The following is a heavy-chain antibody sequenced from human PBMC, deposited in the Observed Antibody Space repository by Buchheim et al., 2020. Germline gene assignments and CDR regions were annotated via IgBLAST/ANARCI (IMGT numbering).Heavy chain of an antibody. CDR2: MSYSGST. V-gene: IGHV4-31*03. CDR1: GGSISSGGYH. Sequence: QVQLRESGPGLVKPSQTLSLTCTVSGGSISSGGYHWSWIRQHPGKGLEWIGYMSYSGSTYYNPSLKSRLPISVDTYKNQFSLKLTSVTAADTAVYYCARGGRNNWFDPWGQGTL. CDR3: ARGGRNNWFDP. J-gene: IGHJ5*02.